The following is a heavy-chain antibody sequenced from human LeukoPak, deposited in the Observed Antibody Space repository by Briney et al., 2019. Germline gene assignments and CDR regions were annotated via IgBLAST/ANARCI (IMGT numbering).Heavy chain of an antibody. J-gene: IGHJ4*02. CDR2: IRGSGSPI. Sequence: GGSLRLSCAASGFTFSSYAMNWVRQAPGKGLEWVSYIRGSGSPIYYADSVKGRFTISRDNAKNSLYLQMNSLRDEDTAVYYCVRDPEALDYWGQGTPVTVSS. V-gene: IGHV3-48*02. CDR3: VRDPEALDY. CDR1: GFTFSSYA.